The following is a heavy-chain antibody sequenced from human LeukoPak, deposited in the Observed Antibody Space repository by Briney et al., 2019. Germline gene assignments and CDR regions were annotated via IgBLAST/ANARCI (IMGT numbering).Heavy chain of an antibody. CDR3: ARPAGDDFWSGQGWFDP. J-gene: IGHJ5*02. CDR2: LYHPDST. Sequence: SETLSLTCAVSGYPINNAYYWVWIRQPPGKGLEWIGSLYHPDSTYYNPSLKSRVTMSVDTSKNRFSLKLSSVTAADTAVYYCARPAGDDFWSGQGWFDPWGQGTLVTVSS. V-gene: IGHV4-38-2*01. D-gene: IGHD3-3*01. CDR1: GYPINNAYY.